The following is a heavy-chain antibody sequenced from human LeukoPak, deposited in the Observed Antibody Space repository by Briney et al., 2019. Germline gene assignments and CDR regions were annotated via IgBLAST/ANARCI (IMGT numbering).Heavy chain of an antibody. Sequence: GGSLSHSCVASRFVFTNYYMSWVRQTPGKGLDWIATISADGHTKYYADSAEGRFTISRDSAKDSFYLQMNSLRADDAAVYFCARAGTYGGYQVFDPWGHGTLVPVSS. CDR1: RFVFTNYY. J-gene: IGHJ5*02. CDR2: ISADGHTK. V-gene: IGHV3-11*01. D-gene: IGHD5-12*01. CDR3: ARAGTYGGYQVFDP.